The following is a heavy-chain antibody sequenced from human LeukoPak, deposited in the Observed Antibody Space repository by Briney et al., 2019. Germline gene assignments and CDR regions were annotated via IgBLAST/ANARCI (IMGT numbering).Heavy chain of an antibody. J-gene: IGHJ4*02. D-gene: IGHD5-12*01. V-gene: IGHV3-7*05. Sequence: PGGSLRLSCAASGFTFSTYWMIWVRQAPGKGLEWVANIREDGSEQYYVDSVKGRFTISRDNAQNSLYLQMNSLRAEDTALYYCARVTYYDSLYYFDYWGQGTLVTVSS. CDR3: ARVTYYDSLYYFDY. CDR2: IREDGSEQ. CDR1: GFTFSTYW.